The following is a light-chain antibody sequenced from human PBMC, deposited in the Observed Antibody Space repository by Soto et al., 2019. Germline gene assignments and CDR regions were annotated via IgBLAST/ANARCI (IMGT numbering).Light chain of an antibody. J-gene: IGLJ2*01. V-gene: IGLV8-61*01. Sequence: QTVVTQEPSFSVSPGGTVTLTCGLSSGSVSTSYYASWYQQTPGQAPRTLIYSTTTRSSGVPDRFSGSILGNKAALTITGAQADDESDYYCVLYMGSGISLFGGGTKVTV. CDR2: STT. CDR3: VLYMGSGISL. CDR1: SGSVSTSYY.